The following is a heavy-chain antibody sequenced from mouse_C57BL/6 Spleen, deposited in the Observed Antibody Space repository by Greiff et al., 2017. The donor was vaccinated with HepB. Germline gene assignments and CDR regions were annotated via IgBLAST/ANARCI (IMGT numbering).Heavy chain of an antibody. D-gene: IGHD1-1*01. J-gene: IGHJ4*01. CDR2: INPYNGGT. V-gene: IGHV1-19*01. CDR3: ATTTVVAEDYAMDY. CDR1: GYTFTDYY. Sequence: SGPVLVKPGASVKMSCKASGYTFTDYYMNWVKQSHGKSLEWIGVINPYNGGTSYNQKFKGKATLTVDKSSSTAYMELNSLTSEDSAVYYCATTTVVAEDYAMDYWGQGTSVTVSS.